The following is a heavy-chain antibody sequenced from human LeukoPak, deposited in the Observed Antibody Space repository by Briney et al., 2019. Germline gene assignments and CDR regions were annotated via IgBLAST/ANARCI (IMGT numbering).Heavy chain of an antibody. CDR2: INPNSGGT. J-gene: IGHJ4*02. CDR1: GYTFTGYY. CDR3: ARVARGGYSGYDSYFDY. Sequence: ASVKVSCKASGYTFTGYYMHGVRQAPGQGLGWMGWINPNSGGTNYAQKFQGRVTMNRDTSISTAYMELSRLRSDDTAVYYCARVARGGYSGYDSYFDYWGQGTLVTVSS. V-gene: IGHV1-2*02. D-gene: IGHD5-12*01.